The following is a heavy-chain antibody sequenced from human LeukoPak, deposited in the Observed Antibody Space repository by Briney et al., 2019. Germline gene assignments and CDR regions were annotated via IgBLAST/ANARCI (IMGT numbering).Heavy chain of an antibody. D-gene: IGHD3-10*01. V-gene: IGHV3-7*01. CDR3: AREEYYYGSGSYGPNDY. CDR2: IKQDGSEK. CDR1: GFTFSSYW. J-gene: IGHJ4*02. Sequence: PGGSLRLSCAASGFTFSSYWMSWVRQAPGKGLEWVANIKQDGSEKYYVDSVKGRFTISRDNAKNSLYLQMNSLRAEDTAMYYCAREEYYYGSGSYGPNDYWGQGTLVTVSS.